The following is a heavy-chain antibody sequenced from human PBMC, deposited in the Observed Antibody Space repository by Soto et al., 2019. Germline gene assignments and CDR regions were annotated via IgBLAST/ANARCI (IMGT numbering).Heavy chain of an antibody. V-gene: IGHV1-46*01. J-gene: IGHJ4*02. CDR1: GYIFTNHY. Sequence: ASVKVSCKASGYIFTNHYIHWVRQAPGQGLEWMGIINPSGGSTNYLQKFQGRITMTRDTSTSTVYMELSSLRSEDKAVYFCARADYYDSSGFYYDCWGQGSLVTGSS. D-gene: IGHD3-22*01. CDR3: ARADYYDSSGFYYDC. CDR2: INPSGGST.